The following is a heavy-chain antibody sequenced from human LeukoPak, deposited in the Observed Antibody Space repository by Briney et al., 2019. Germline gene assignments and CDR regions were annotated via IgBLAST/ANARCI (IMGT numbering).Heavy chain of an antibody. CDR1: GFTFSSYA. CDR2: ISGSGGST. V-gene: IGHV3-23*01. CDR3: AEHIVVVTGAFDI. Sequence: GGSLRLSCAASGFTFSSYAMSWARQAPGKGLEWVSAISGSGGSTYYADSVKGRFTISRDNSKNTLYLQMNSLRAEDTAVYYCAEHIVVVTGAFDIWGQGTMVTVSS. J-gene: IGHJ3*02. D-gene: IGHD2-21*02.